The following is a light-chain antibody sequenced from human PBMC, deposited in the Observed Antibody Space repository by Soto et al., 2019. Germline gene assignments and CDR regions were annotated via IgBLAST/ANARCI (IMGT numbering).Light chain of an antibody. J-gene: IGKJ4*01. V-gene: IGKV1-12*01. CDR3: HQDQSFPLT. Sequence: DIQLTQSPPSVSASVGDRVTISCRASKGISRWLAWYQQRPGRDPKLFIYAVPSFYYDVPSRFSGSGSWTDFTLTISSLQPEDIATYYCHQDQSFPLTFGGGTRVEIK. CDR1: KGISRW. CDR2: AVP.